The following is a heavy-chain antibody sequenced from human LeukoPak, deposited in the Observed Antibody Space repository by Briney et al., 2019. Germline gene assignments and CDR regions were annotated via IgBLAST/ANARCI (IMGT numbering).Heavy chain of an antibody. CDR1: GFTFSKYW. J-gene: IGHJ4*02. Sequence: GGPLRLSCGASGFTFSKYWMLCVREAPEKALVWGSRINTDGSTTTYADSVKDRFTISTDNDKNMLYLQMNSLRAEDTAVYYCTRAGGRYSYEHWGQGTLVTVSS. CDR2: INTDGSTT. V-gene: IGHV3-74*01. CDR3: TRAGGRYSYEH. D-gene: IGHD5-18*01.